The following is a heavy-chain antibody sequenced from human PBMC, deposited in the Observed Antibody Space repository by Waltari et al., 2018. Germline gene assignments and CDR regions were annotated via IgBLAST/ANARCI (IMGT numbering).Heavy chain of an antibody. Sequence: EVQLVESGGGLAQPGGSLRLSCVASGFTFSSYCMPWVRQAPGKGLGWVSRINSDGSTTNYADSVKGRFTISRDNAKNTLYLQMNSLRAEDTAVYYCAKGGGWLQDYWGQGTLVTVSS. CDR3: AKGGGWLQDY. D-gene: IGHD5-12*01. J-gene: IGHJ4*02. CDR2: INSDGSTT. V-gene: IGHV3-74*01. CDR1: GFTFSSYC.